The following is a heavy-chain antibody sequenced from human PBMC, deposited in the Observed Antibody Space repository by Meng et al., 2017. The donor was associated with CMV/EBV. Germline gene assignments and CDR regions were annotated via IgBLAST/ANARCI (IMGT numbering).Heavy chain of an antibody. CDR1: GFTFSSYS. J-gene: IGHJ6*02. CDR3: ARDFILSGNYYSYYGMDV. CDR2: ISSSSSYI. V-gene: IGHV3-21*01. D-gene: IGHD3-16*02. Sequence: GGSLRLSCAASGFTFSSYSMNWVRQAPGKGLEWVSSISSSSSYIYYADSVKGRFTISRDNAKNSLYLQMNSLRAEDTAVYYCARDFILSGNYYSYYGMDVWGQGTTVTVSS.